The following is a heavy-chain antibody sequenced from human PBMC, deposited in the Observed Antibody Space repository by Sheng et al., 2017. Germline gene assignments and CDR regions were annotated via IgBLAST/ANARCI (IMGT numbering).Heavy chain of an antibody. CDR1: GYTFTDYY. V-gene: IGHV1-2*02. CDR2: INPKTGDT. CDR3: AREAGYYDSR. J-gene: IGHJ4*02. Sequence: QVQLVQSGAEVKKPGASVKVSCRASGYTFTDYYMHWVRQAPGEGLEWMGWINPKTGDTHYSQKFQGRVIMTRDTSISTVYMELSRLRSDDTAVYYCAREAGYYDSRWGQGT. D-gene: IGHD3-22*01.